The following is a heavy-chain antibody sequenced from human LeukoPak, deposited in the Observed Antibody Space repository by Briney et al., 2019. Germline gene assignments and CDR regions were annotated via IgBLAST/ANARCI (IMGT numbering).Heavy chain of an antibody. D-gene: IGHD3-22*01. J-gene: IGHJ4*02. CDR2: INPSGGST. V-gene: IGHV1-46*01. CDR1: GYTFSSYY. CDR3: ARVPYDSSGYYYGYYLDY. Sequence: ASVKVSCKASGYTFSSYYMHWVRQAPGRGLEWMGIINPSGGSTGYAQKFQGRVTMTRDTSTSTVYMELSSLRFEDTAVYYCARVPYDSSGYYYGYYLDYWGQGTLVTVSS.